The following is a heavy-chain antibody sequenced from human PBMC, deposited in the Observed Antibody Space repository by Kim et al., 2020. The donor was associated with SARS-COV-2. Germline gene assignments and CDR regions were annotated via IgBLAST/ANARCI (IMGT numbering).Heavy chain of an antibody. CDR2: IYYSGST. CDR3: ARQTMFRGVIITRLFDY. V-gene: IGHV4-39*01. Sequence: SETLSLTCTVSGGSISSGSYYWGWIRQPPGKGLEWIGSIYYSGSTYYNPSLKSRVTISVDTSKNQFSLKLSSVTAADTAVYYCARQTMFRGVIITRLFDYWGQGTMVTVSS. D-gene: IGHD3-10*01. CDR1: GGSISSGSYY. J-gene: IGHJ4*02.